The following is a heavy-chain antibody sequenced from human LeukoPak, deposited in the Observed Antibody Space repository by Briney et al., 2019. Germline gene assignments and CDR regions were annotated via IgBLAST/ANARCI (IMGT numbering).Heavy chain of an antibody. J-gene: IGHJ4*02. Sequence: VGSLRLSCAASGFTFSSYATSGVRQAPGTRLECVSTISISGGSTNYADSVKGRVTTSRVISTNTLSLQMNSLGAEDTAVYYCAKDRGISAAGTLFDYWGQGTLVTVSS. D-gene: IGHD6-13*01. V-gene: IGHV3-23*01. CDR2: ISISGGST. CDR1: GFTFSSYA. CDR3: AKDRGISAAGTLFDY.